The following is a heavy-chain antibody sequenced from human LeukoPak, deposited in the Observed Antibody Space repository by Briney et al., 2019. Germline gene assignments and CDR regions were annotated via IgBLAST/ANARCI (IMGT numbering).Heavy chain of an antibody. CDR2: INPNSGDT. CDR1: GYTFTGYY. D-gene: IGHD2-2*01. V-gene: IGHV1-2*02. J-gene: IGHJ4*02. Sequence: ASVKVSCKASGYTFTGYYIHWVRQAPGQGLEWMGWINPNSGDTNYAQKFQGRVTMTRDTSIITAYMELSRLRSDDTAVYYCARGLRVSPAFDYWGQGTLVTVSS. CDR3: ARGLRVSPAFDY.